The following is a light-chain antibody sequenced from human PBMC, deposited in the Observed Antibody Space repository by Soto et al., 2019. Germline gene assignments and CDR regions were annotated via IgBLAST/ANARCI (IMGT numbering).Light chain of an antibody. V-gene: IGKV1-5*01. CDR2: DAS. J-gene: IGKJ4*01. CDR3: QLYNSYPPT. CDR1: QSISSW. Sequence: DIQMTQSPSTLSASVGDRVTITCRASQSISSWLAWYQQKPGKAPKLLIYDASSLESGVPSRFSGSGSGTEFTLTISSLQPDDFATYYCQLYNSYPPTFGGGTKVEIK.